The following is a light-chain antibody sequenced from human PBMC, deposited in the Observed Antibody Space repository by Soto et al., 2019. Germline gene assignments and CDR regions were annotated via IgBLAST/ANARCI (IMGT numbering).Light chain of an antibody. CDR2: NNN. J-gene: IGLJ3*02. CDR1: NSNIGGNT. Sequence: QPVLTQPPSASGTPGQRVTISCSGSNSNIGGNTVSWYQQLPGAAPKLLIYNNNQRPSRVPDRFSGSKSGTSASLAISGLQSEDEAEYYCAAWDDSLNGQGVFGGGTKLTVL. V-gene: IGLV1-44*01. CDR3: AAWDDSLNGQGV.